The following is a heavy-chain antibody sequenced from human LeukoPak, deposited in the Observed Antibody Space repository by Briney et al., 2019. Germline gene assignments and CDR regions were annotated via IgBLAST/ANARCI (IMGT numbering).Heavy chain of an antibody. J-gene: IGHJ4*02. Sequence: PGGSLRLSCAASGFTFSSYAMSWVRQAPGKGLEWVSAISGSGGSTYYADSVKGRFTISRDNAKNSLYLQMNSLRAEDTAVYYCARSYSSSILTFDYWGQGTLVTVSS. V-gene: IGHV3-23*01. CDR2: ISGSGGST. CDR1: GFTFSSYA. D-gene: IGHD6-6*01. CDR3: ARSYSSSILTFDY.